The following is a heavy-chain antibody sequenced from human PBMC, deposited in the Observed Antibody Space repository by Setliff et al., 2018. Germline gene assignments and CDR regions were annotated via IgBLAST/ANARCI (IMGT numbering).Heavy chain of an antibody. CDR2: IKKKDERYGT. Sequence: LRLSCSASGFTFNDHYMDWVRQAPGRGLEWVARIKKKDERYGTEYAASVTGRFTISRDDSKNSLYLQMNSLKTDDTAVYYCARVAPYCGRDCFSDFLDYWGQGALVTVSS. V-gene: IGHV3-72*01. J-gene: IGHJ4*02. CDR1: GFTFNDHY. CDR3: ARVAPYCGRDCFSDFLDY. D-gene: IGHD2-21*02.